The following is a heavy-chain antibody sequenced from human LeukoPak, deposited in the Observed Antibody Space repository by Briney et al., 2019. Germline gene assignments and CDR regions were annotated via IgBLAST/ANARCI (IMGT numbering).Heavy chain of an antibody. V-gene: IGHV4-59*01. J-gene: IGHJ4*02. D-gene: IGHD1-1*01. CDR1: GGSINSYY. CDR3: AGTTRRLAFDY. CDR2: FYNSGST. Sequence: SETLSLTCTVSGGSINSYYWSWIRQPPGKGLEWIGCFYNSGSTNYNPSLKSRVIISVDTSKNQFSLKLNSVTAADTAVYYCAGTTRRLAFDYWGQGTLVTVSS.